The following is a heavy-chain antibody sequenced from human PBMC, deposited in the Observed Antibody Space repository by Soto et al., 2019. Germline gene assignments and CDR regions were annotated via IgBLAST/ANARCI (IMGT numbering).Heavy chain of an antibody. CDR2: ISAYNGNT. V-gene: IGHV1-18*01. CDR3: ERDLGAQIVDY. J-gene: IGHJ4*02. Sequence: QVQLVQSGAEVKKPGASVKVSCKASGYTFTSYGISWVRQAPGQGLEWMGWISAYNGNTKYAQELQXRVRMTTDTSPSTAYMELRSLRSDDTAVYYCERDLGAQIVDYWGQGTLVTVSS. D-gene: IGHD1-26*01. CDR1: GYTFTSYG.